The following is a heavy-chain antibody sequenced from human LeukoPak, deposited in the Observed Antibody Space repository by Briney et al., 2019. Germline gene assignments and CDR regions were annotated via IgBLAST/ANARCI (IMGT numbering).Heavy chain of an antibody. V-gene: IGHV4-4*02. D-gene: IGHD6-6*01. CDR1: GGSVTSTNW. Sequence: SETLSLTCGVSGGSVTSTNWWTWVRQPPGKGLEWIGEVHLDGRTNYNPSLKSRLTMSVDLSENHISLKLTSVTAADTAVYYCARDQQYSSSSRFDYWGQGTLVTVSS. CDR3: ARDQQYSSSSRFDY. CDR2: VHLDGRT. J-gene: IGHJ4*02.